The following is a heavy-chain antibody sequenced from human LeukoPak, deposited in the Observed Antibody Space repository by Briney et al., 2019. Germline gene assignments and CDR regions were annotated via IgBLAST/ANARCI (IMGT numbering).Heavy chain of an antibody. J-gene: IGHJ3*02. D-gene: IGHD3-22*01. CDR3: AKDTGPDDRNPNEGALDI. CDR2: LWYDGSNK. Sequence: PGRSLRLSCAASEFTFSSYGMHWVRQAPGKGLEWVAFLWYDGSNKYYADSVKGRFTISRDNSKNTLYLQMNSLRAEDTAVYYCAKDTGPDDRNPNEGALDIWGQGTMVTVSS. V-gene: IGHV3-33*06. CDR1: EFTFSSYG.